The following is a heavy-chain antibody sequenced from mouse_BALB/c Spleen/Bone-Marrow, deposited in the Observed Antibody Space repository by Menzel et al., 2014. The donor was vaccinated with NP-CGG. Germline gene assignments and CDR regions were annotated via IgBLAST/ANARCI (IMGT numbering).Heavy chain of an antibody. CDR1: GFTFTDYY. D-gene: IGHD1-2*01. J-gene: IGHJ2*01. CDR3: ARDIGRLLFDY. CDR2: IRNKANGYTT. Sequence: EVQVVESGGGLVQPGGSLRLSCETSGFTFTDYYMNWVRQPPGKALEWLGFIRNKANGYTTEYSASVKGRFTISRGNSQSILYLQMNTLRAEDSATYYCARDIGRLLFDYWGQGTTLTVSS. V-gene: IGHV7-3*02.